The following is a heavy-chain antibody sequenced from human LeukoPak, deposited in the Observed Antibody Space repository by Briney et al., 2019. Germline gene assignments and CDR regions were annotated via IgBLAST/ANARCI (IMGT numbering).Heavy chain of an antibody. V-gene: IGHV3-23*01. D-gene: IGHD5-12*01. Sequence: GGSLRLSCAASGFTFSSYAMSWVRQAPGKGLEWVSAISGSGGSTYYADSVKGRFTTSRDNSKNTLYLQMNSLRAEDTAVYYCAKDIVATNYYYGMDVWGQGTTVTVSS. J-gene: IGHJ6*02. CDR3: AKDIVATNYYYGMDV. CDR2: ISGSGGST. CDR1: GFTFSSYA.